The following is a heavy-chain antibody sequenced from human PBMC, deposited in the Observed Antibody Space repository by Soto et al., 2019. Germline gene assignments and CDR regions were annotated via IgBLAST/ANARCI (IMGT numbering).Heavy chain of an antibody. J-gene: IGHJ4*02. D-gene: IGHD3-22*01. CDR2: IYYSGST. V-gene: IGHV4-30-4*01. CDR1: GGSISSGDYY. Sequence: SETLSLTCTVSGGSISSGDYYWSWIRQPPGKGLKWIGYIYYSGSTYYNPSLKSRVTISVDTSKNQFSLKLSSVTAAGTAVYYCARLYYYDSSGYYPYYFDYWGQGTPVAVSS. CDR3: ARLYYYDSSGYYPYYFDY.